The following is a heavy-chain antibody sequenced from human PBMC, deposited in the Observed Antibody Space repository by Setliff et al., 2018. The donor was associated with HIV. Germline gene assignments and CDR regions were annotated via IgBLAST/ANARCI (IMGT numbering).Heavy chain of an antibody. Sequence: PSETLSLTCGVSGYSISSDYCWGWIRQPPGKGLEWIGSVYYSGITYYSSSLKSRVTVSVDTSRIQFSLKLTSVTAADTAVYKCVRHVWSDDFLVPGWFDSWSQGTLVTVS. CDR3: VRHVWSDDFLVPGWFDS. D-gene: IGHD3-3*01. J-gene: IGHJ5*01. CDR2: VYYSGIT. CDR1: GYSISSDYC. V-gene: IGHV4-38-2*01.